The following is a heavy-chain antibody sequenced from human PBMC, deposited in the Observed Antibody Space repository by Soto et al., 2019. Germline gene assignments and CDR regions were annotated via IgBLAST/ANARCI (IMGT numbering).Heavy chain of an antibody. CDR2: IWYDGSNK. J-gene: IGHJ6*03. D-gene: IGHD4-4*01. CDR3: ARAGISTTVSSYYYYYMDV. CDR1: GFTFSSYG. V-gene: IGHV3-33*01. Sequence: QVQLVESGGGVVQPGRSLRLSCAASGFTFSSYGMHWVRQAPGKGLEWVAVIWYDGSNKYYADSVKGRFTISRDNSKNTLYLQMNSLRAEDTAVYYCARAGISTTVSSYYYYYMDVWGKGTTVTVSS.